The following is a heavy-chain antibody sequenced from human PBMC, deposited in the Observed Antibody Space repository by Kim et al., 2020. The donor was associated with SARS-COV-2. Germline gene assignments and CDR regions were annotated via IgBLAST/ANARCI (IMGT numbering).Heavy chain of an antibody. Sequence: GGSLRLSCAASGFTFSSYEMNWVRQAPGKGLEWVAYIGSSGGTRYSADSVRGRFTISRDNGKNSLYLQMNSLKAEDTAVYYCARDGRGHGGNEYYFDCWGQGTLVTVSS. V-gene: IGHV3-48*03. CDR2: IGSSGGTR. CDR1: GFTFSSYE. D-gene: IGHD2-15*01. CDR3: ARDGRGHGGNEYYFDC. J-gene: IGHJ4*02.